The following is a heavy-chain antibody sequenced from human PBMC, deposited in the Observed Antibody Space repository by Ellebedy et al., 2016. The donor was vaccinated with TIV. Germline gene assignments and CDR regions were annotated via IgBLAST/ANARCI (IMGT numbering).Heavy chain of an antibody. CDR2: FNSDGSST. CDR1: GFTFTQYW. D-gene: IGHD6-19*01. Sequence: GESLKISCAASGFTFTQYWLHWVRQAPGKGPVWVSRFNSDGSSTTYADSVKGRFTISRDNAKNTLYLQMNSLRAEDTAVYYCARETAVATIDYWGQGTLVTVSS. CDR3: ARETAVATIDY. J-gene: IGHJ4*02. V-gene: IGHV3-74*01.